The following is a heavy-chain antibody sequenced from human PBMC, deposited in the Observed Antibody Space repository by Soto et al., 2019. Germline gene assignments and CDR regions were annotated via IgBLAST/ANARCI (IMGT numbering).Heavy chain of an antibody. V-gene: IGHV4-31*03. CDR2: IYYSGST. D-gene: IGHD1-20*01. CDR1: GGSISSGGYY. J-gene: IGHJ5*02. Sequence: PSETLSLTCTVSGGSISSGGYYWSWIRQHPGKGLEWIGYIYYSGSTYYNPSLKSRVTISVDTSKNQFSLKLSSVTAADTAVYYCASLGITGTPRNWFDPWGQGTLVTVSS. CDR3: ASLGITGTPRNWFDP.